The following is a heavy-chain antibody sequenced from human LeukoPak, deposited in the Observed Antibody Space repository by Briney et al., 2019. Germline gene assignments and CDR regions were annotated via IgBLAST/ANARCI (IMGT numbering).Heavy chain of an antibody. CDR2: IYYSGST. D-gene: IGHD1-26*01. CDR3: ARMSSFGSYGDY. J-gene: IGHJ4*02. Sequence: SETLSLTCNVSGGSITTSNYYWSWIRQPPGKGLEWIGYIYYSGSTNYNPSLKSRVTISVDTSKNQFSLKLSSVTAADTAVYYCARMSSFGSYGDYWGQGTLVTVSS. V-gene: IGHV4-61*05. CDR1: GGSITTSNYY.